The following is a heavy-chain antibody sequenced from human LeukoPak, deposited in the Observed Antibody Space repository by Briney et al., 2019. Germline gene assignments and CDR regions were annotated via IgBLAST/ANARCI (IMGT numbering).Heavy chain of an antibody. J-gene: IGHJ4*02. V-gene: IGHV3-23*01. D-gene: IGHD3-10*01. CDR2: ISGSDDGT. CDR3: AKRGPIYSSTPGNYFDY. CDR1: GFTFRNCG. Sequence: GGSLRLSCVASGFTFRNCGMTWVRQAPGKGLEWVSTISGSDDGTYYADSVRGRFTISRDNSKNTLYLQMKALRDEDTDTYYCAKRGPIYSSTPGNYFDYWGQGTLVTVSS.